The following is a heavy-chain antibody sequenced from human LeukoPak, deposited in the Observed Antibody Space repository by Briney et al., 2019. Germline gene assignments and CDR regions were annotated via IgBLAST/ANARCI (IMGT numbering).Heavy chain of an antibody. V-gene: IGHV4-31*03. Sequence: PSETLSLTCTVSGGSVTSRGCYWNWIRQHPGKGPEWIGYIYSSGYTYYNPSLNSRVSISVDASKNQFYLKLSSVTAEDTAVYYCARHSRITMMTDDGFDVWGQGTMVTVSS. CDR3: ARHSRITMMTDDGFDV. CDR2: IYSSGYT. D-gene: IGHD3-22*01. CDR1: GGSVTSRGCY. J-gene: IGHJ3*01.